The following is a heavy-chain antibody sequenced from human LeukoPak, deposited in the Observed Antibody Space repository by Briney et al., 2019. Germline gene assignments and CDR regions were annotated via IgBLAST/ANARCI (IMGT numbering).Heavy chain of an antibody. CDR1: GGSISSSSYY. Sequence: PSETLSLTCTVSGGSISSSSYYWGWIRQPPGTGLEWIGAMYYSGGTYYNPSLKGRVTIYVDTSKNQFSLKLNSVTAADTAVYYCARLAYDNSGYYYFDYWGQGTLVTVSS. J-gene: IGHJ4*02. V-gene: IGHV4-39*01. CDR2: MYYSGGT. D-gene: IGHD3-22*01. CDR3: ARLAYDNSGYYYFDY.